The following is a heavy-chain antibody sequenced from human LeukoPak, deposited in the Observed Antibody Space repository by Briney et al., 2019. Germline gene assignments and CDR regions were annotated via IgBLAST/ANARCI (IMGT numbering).Heavy chain of an antibody. Sequence: GASVKVSCKASGYTFSDYYMHWVRQAPGQGLEWMGWINPNSGGTKYVQKFQGRVAMTRDTYISTASMELSRLRSDDTAVYYCARGIAARKWFDPWGRGTLVTVSS. D-gene: IGHD6-6*01. CDR3: ARGIAARKWFDP. J-gene: IGHJ5*02. CDR1: GYTFSDYY. CDR2: INPNSGGT. V-gene: IGHV1-2*02.